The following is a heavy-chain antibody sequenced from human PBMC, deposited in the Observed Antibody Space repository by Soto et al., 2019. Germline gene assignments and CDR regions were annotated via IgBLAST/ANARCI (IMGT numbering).Heavy chain of an antibody. Sequence: GASVKVSCKASGGTFSSYAISWVRQAPGQRLEWMGGIIPIFGTANYAQKFQGRVTITADESTSTAYMELSSLRSEDTAVYYCVSGDYYYDSSGYYASYFDYWGQGTLVTVSS. CDR3: VSGDYYYDSSGYYASYFDY. CDR1: GGTFSSYA. V-gene: IGHV1-69*13. CDR2: IIPIFGTA. D-gene: IGHD3-22*01. J-gene: IGHJ4*02.